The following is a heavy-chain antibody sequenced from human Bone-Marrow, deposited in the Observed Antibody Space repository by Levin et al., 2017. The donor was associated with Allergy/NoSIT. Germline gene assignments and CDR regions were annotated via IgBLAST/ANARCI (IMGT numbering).Heavy chain of an antibody. CDR3: ARDPARGYYDSSGYSGDH. D-gene: IGHD3-22*01. CDR1: GFTFRHYT. Sequence: AGESLKISCVASGFTFRHYTMNWVRQAPGKGLEWVSCITSSGDSTYYADSVKGRFTISRDNAKNSLYLQLNRLRDEDTAMYYCARDPARGYYDSSGYSGDHWGQGALVTVSS. V-gene: IGHV3-48*02. J-gene: IGHJ4*02. CDR2: ITSSGDST.